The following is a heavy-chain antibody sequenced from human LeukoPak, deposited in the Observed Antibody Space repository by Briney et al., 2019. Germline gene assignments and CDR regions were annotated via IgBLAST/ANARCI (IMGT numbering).Heavy chain of an antibody. CDR1: GYTFTGYY. D-gene: IGHD3-10*01. J-gene: IGHJ6*03. Sequence: ASVKVSCKASGYTFTGYYMHWVRQAPGQGLEWMGWINPNSGGTNYAQKFQGRVTISVDTSKNQFSLRLNSVTAADTAVYYCARVTEYYGSGRRHNYYSYYMDVWGKGTTVTISS. V-gene: IGHV1-2*02. CDR3: ARVTEYYGSGRRHNYYSYYMDV. CDR2: INPNSGGT.